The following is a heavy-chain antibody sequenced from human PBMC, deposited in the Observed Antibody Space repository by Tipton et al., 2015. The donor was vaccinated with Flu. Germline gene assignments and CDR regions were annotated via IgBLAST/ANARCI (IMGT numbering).Heavy chain of an antibody. D-gene: IGHD5-12*01. J-gene: IGHJ4*02. CDR2: ISSSGSTI. V-gene: IGHV3-11*01. CDR3: ARSRGYSGYDLVFDLDY. CDR1: GFTFSDYY. Sequence: SLRLSCAASGFTFSDYYMSWIRQAPGKGLEWVSYISSSGSTIHYADSVKGRFTISRDNAKNSLYLQMNSLRAEDTAVYYCARSRGYSGYDLVFDLDYWGQGTLVTVSS.